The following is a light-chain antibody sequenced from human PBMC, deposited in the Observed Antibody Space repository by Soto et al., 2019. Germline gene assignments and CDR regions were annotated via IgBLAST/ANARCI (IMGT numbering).Light chain of an antibody. Sequence: DIVMTQSPDSLPVSLGERATINCKSSQSLLYSSNNKNYLAWYQHKPGQPPKLLIFWTSTRESGVPDRFSGRGYGTDFTLTISRLQAEDVAVYYCQKYYYTPYSFGQGTKLEIK. CDR2: WTS. V-gene: IGKV4-1*01. CDR1: QSLLYSSNNKNY. J-gene: IGKJ2*03. CDR3: QKYYYTPYS.